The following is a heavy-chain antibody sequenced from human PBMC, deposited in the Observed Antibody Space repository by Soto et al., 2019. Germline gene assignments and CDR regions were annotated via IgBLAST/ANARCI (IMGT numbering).Heavy chain of an antibody. V-gene: IGHV4-34*01. J-gene: IGHJ6*02. D-gene: IGHD4-4*01. Sequence: ETPSLTCAVYGGSFSGYYWSWIRQPPGKGLEWIGEINHSGSTNYNPSLKSRVTISVDTSKNQFSLKLSSVTAADTAVYYCARGRLDSLQFNYGMDVWGQGTTVTVSS. CDR2: INHSGST. CDR1: GGSFSGYY. CDR3: ARGRLDSLQFNYGMDV.